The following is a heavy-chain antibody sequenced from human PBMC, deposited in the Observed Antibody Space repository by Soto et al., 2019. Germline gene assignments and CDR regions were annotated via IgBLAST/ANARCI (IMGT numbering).Heavy chain of an antibody. CDR3: ARVAYYYDSSGYFY. J-gene: IGHJ4*02. V-gene: IGHV3-48*01. Sequence: EVQLVESGGGLVQPAGSLRLSCAASGFTFSSYNMNWVRQAPGKGLEWVSYISSSGSTIYYADSVKGRFTISRDNAKNSLYLQMNSLRAEDTAVYYCARVAYYYDSSGYFYWGQGTLVTVSS. CDR2: ISSSGSTI. D-gene: IGHD3-22*01. CDR1: GFTFSSYN.